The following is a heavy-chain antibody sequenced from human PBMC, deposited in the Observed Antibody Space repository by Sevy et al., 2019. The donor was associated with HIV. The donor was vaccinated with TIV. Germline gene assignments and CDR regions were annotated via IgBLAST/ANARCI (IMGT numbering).Heavy chain of an antibody. D-gene: IGHD5-12*01. J-gene: IGHJ4*02. CDR2: IKQDGSGK. CDR3: VRDSWLRPSNSPYYFDF. CDR1: GFTLRDHW. V-gene: IGHV3-7*03. Sequence: GGSLRLSCTASGFTLRDHWMTWVRQAPGKGLQWVANIKQDGSGKYYVDSVKGRFTIPKDNAKKSLYLQMDSLRAEDTAVYYCVRDSWLRPSNSPYYFDFWGQGTLVTVSS.